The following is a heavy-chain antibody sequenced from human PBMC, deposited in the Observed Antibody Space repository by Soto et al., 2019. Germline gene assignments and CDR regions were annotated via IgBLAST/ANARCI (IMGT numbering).Heavy chain of an antibody. CDR1: GDSFSSSNW. CDR3: GRSPRRVDGKWYVDY. D-gene: IGHD2-15*01. Sequence: QVQLQESGPGLVKPSGTLSLSCGVSGDSFSSSNWWTWIRQPPGKGLEWNGDILYPGHTDLSPSLWSRITISIDTSKKEFSLKMTSVTAADTAVYYCGRSPRRVDGKWYVDYWGPGALVIVSS. J-gene: IGHJ4*02. CDR2: ILYPGHT. V-gene: IGHV4-4*02.